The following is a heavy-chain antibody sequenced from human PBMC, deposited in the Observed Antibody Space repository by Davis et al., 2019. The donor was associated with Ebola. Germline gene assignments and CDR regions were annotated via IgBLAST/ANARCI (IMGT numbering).Heavy chain of an antibody. D-gene: IGHD2-8*01. CDR3: AKDRRAYCSNGVCYTSLPDAFHI. CDR2: IRGSGGTT. J-gene: IGHJ3*02. Sequence: PGGSLRLSCAASGFTFTTYAMSWVRQAPGKGLGWVSTIRGSGGTTYYADSVKGRFTLSRDNSKNTHYLQMNSLRPEDTAVYYCAKDRRAYCSNGVCYTSLPDAFHIWGQGTMVTVSS. CDR1: GFTFTTYA. V-gene: IGHV3-23*01.